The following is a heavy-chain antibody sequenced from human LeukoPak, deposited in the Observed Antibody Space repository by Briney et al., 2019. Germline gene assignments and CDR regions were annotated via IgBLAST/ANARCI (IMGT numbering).Heavy chain of an antibody. V-gene: IGHV4-39*07. D-gene: IGHD2-15*01. CDR1: GGSISTSRYY. CDR2: MHYSGST. CDR3: ARDGSRYCSGGSCYGGYFDL. J-gene: IGHJ2*01. Sequence: PSETLSLTCTVSGGSISTSRYYWGWIRQPPGKGLEWIGSMHYSGSTYYNPSLKSRVTMSVDTSKNQFSLNLNSVTAADTAVYYCARDGSRYCSGGSCYGGYFDLWGRGTLVTVSS.